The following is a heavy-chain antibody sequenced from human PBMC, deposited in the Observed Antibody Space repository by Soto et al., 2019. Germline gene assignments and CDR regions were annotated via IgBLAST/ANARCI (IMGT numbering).Heavy chain of an antibody. CDR2: INHSGST. D-gene: IGHD2-15*01. V-gene: IGHV4-34*01. Sequence: SETLSLTCAVSGGSFSGYYWSWIRQPPGKGLEWIGEINHSGSTNYKPSLKSRVTISVDTSKNQFSLKLSSVTAADTAVYYCARDLDCSGGSCYPKGAFDIWGQGTMVTVSS. J-gene: IGHJ3*02. CDR3: ARDLDCSGGSCYPKGAFDI. CDR1: GGSFSGYY.